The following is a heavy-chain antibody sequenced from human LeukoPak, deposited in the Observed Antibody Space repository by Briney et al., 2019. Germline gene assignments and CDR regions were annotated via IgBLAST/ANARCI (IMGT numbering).Heavy chain of an antibody. D-gene: IGHD7-27*01. V-gene: IGHV4-38-2*02. CDR1: GYSISSGYH. CDR2: VHRSGTT. Sequence: PSETLSLTCVVSGYSISSGYHWGWIRQPPGKGLEWIGSVHRSGTTYYDPSLKSRVTISVDTSKNQIFLKVRSVTAADTAMYYCARENWVFDYWGQGILVTVSS. CDR3: ARENWVFDY. J-gene: IGHJ4*02.